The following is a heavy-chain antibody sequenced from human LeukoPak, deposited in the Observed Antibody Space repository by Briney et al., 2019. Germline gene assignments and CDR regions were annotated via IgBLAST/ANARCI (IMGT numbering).Heavy chain of an antibody. D-gene: IGHD2-2*01. J-gene: IGHJ6*02. V-gene: IGHV1-8*01. CDR1: GYTFTSYD. Sequence: ASVKVSCKASGYTFTSYDINWVRQATGQGLEWMGWMNPNSGNTGYAQKFQGRVTMTRNTSISTAYMELSGLRSEDTAVYYCARIYCSSTSCYYYYYYGMDVWGQGTTVTVSS. CDR2: MNPNSGNT. CDR3: ARIYCSSTSCYYYYYYGMDV.